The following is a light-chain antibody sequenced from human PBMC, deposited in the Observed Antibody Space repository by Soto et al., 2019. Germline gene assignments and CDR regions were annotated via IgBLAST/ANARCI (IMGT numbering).Light chain of an antibody. CDR1: SSDVGGYNY. CDR2: DVS. V-gene: IGLV2-14*01. CDR3: SSYTSSSTPCV. Sequence: SGLTQPAAVSGSPCQSITISCTGTSSDVGGYNYVSWYQQHPGKAPKLMIYDVSNRPSGVSNRFSGSKSGNTASLTISGLQAEDEADYYCSSYTSSSTPCVFGTGTKVTVL. J-gene: IGLJ1*01.